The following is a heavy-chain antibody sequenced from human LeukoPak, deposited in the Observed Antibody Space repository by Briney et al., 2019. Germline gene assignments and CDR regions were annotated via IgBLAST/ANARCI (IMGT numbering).Heavy chain of an antibody. V-gene: IGHV3-23*01. Sequence: GGSLRLSCAASGFTFSSYAMSWVRQAPGKGLEWVSAISGSGGSTYYADSVKGRFTISRDNSKNTLYLQMNSLRAEDTAVYYCAKEGDIEYYYGPGNLDYWGQGTLVTVSS. CDR3: AKEGDIEYYYGPGNLDY. J-gene: IGHJ4*02. CDR1: GFTFSSYA. D-gene: IGHD3-10*01. CDR2: ISGSGGST.